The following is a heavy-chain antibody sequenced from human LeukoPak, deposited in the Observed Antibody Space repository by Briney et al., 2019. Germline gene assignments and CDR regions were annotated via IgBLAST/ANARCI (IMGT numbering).Heavy chain of an antibody. CDR3: ARDIVAAYYYYGMDV. CDR2: IIPIFGTA. Sequence: ASVKVSCKASGGTFSSYAISWVRQAPGQGLEWMGGIIPIFGTANYAQKFQGRVTITADESTSTAYMELSSLRSEDTAVYYCARDIVAAYYYYGMDVWGQGTTVTVSS. V-gene: IGHV1-69*13. CDR1: GGTFSSYA. J-gene: IGHJ6*02. D-gene: IGHD5-12*01.